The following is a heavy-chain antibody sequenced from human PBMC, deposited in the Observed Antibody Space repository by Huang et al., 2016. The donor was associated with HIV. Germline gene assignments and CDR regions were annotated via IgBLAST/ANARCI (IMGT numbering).Heavy chain of an antibody. Sequence: QVQLVQSEAEVKKPGSSVKVSCKASGGTFSTFGLSWVRQASGRGLEWMAGFIPIFNTTYSAQKFQGRVTLTADESTNTASMELNSLTFEDTAVYYCARPSDAAMIRDYYYPMDVWGQGTTVTVS. CDR1: GGTFSTFG. CDR3: ARPSDAAMIRDYYYPMDV. D-gene: IGHD5-18*01. V-gene: IGHV1-69*01. CDR2: FIPIFNTT. J-gene: IGHJ6*02.